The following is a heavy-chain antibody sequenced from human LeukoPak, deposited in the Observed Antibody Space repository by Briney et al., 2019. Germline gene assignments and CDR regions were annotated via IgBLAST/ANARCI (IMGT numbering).Heavy chain of an antibody. J-gene: IGHJ3*02. V-gene: IGHV3-7*01. CDR1: GSTFSNYW. CDR3: ARDDSPTLTGPAYYDAFDI. CDR2: IRRDGSQI. Sequence: PGGSLRLSCAASGSTFSNYWMTWVRRAPGKGLEWVANIRRDGSQIHYVDSVKGRFTISRDNAKNSLSLQMNSLRAEDTAIYYCARDDSPTLTGPAYYDAFDIWGQGIMVTVSS. D-gene: IGHD4-11*01.